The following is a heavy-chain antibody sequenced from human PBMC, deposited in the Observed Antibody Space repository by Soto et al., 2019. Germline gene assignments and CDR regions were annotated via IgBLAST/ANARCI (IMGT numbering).Heavy chain of an antibody. D-gene: IGHD3-9*01. J-gene: IGHJ6*02. CDR2: IYYSGST. CDR3: ARVDGYYDILTGYYHHPSLGMDV. CDR1: GGSISSGGYY. V-gene: IGHV4-31*03. Sequence: QVQLQESGPGLVKPSQTLSLTCTVSGGSISSGGYYWSWIRQHPGKGLEWIGFIYYSGSTYYNPSLKSRVTISVDTSKNQFSLKLSSVTAADTAVYYCARVDGYYDILTGYYHHPSLGMDVWGQGTTVTVSS.